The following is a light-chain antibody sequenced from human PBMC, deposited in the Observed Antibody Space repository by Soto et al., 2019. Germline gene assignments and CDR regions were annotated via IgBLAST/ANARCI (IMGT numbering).Light chain of an antibody. CDR3: QQYYSYPLT. J-gene: IGKJ4*01. CDR1: QGISSW. V-gene: IGKV1D-16*01. CDR2: DAS. Sequence: DIQMTQSPSSVSASVGDRFTVTCLSSQGISSWLAWYQQKPEKAPKLVIYDASSLQSGVPSRFSGSGSGTDFTLTISCLQSEDFATYYCQQYYSYPLTFGGGTKVDIK.